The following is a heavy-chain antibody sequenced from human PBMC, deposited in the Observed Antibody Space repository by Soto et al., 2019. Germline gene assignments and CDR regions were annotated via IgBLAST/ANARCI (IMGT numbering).Heavy chain of an antibody. CDR3: ARMVRGNTKNPPQTDYGMDV. V-gene: IGHV2-26*01. CDR2: IFSNDEK. D-gene: IGHD3-10*01. CDR1: GLSLSNAKVG. J-gene: IGHJ6*02. Sequence: PTLVNPTETLTLTCTVSGLSLSNAKVGVSWIRQPPGKALEWLAHIFSNDEKSSNTSLKSRLTIAKDTSKNQVVLTMTNMDPVDTATYYCARMVRGNTKNPPQTDYGMDVWGQGTTVTVSS.